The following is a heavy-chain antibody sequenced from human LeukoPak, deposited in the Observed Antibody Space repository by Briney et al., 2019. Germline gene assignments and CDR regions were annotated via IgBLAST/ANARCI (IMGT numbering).Heavy chain of an antibody. V-gene: IGHV4-39*01. CDR1: GGSISSSSYY. J-gene: IGHJ4*02. CDR3: ARLRSAAGSGPSDY. CDR2: IYYSGST. Sequence: SETLSLTCTVSGGSISSSSYYWGWIRHPPGKGLEWIGSIYYSGSTYYNPSLKSRVTISVDTSKNQFSLKLSSVTAADTAVYYCARLRSAAGSGPSDYWGQGTLVTVSS. D-gene: IGHD6-13*01.